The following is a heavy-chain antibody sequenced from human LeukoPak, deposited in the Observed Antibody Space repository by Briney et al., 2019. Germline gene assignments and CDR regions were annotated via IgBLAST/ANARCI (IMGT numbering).Heavy chain of an antibody. D-gene: IGHD3-22*01. CDR3: ARGPYYYDSSGYSDY. CDR2: ISAYNGNT. J-gene: IGHJ4*02. Sequence: ASVNVSCKASGYTFTSYGISWVRQAPGQGLEWMGWISAYNGNTNYAQKLQGRVTMTTDTSTSTAYMELRSLRSDDTAVYYCARGPYYYDSSGYSDYWGQGTLDTVSS. V-gene: IGHV1-18*01. CDR1: GYTFTSYG.